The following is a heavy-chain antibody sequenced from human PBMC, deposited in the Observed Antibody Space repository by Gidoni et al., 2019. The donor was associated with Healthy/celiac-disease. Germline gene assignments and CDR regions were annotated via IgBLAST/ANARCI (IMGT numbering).Heavy chain of an antibody. CDR2: IKQDGSEK. CDR1: GITFSYYW. CDR3: ARDDPSLRGYSYGPYGMDV. J-gene: IGHJ6*02. D-gene: IGHD5-18*01. Sequence: EVELVEAGGGLGQHGGHMRRSWSASGITFSYYWMRWVRQAPGKGLEWVANIKQDGSEKYYVDSVKGRFTISRDNAKNSLYLQMNSLRAEDTAVYYCARDDPSLRGYSYGPYGMDVWGQGTTVTVSS. V-gene: IGHV3-7*01.